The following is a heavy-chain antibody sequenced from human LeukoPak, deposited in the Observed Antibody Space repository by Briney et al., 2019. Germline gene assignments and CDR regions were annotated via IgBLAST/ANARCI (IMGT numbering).Heavy chain of an antibody. Sequence: ASVKVSCKASGYTFTSYGISWVRQAPGQGLEWMGWINPNSDGTNYAQKFQGRVTMTRDTSISTAYMELSRLRSDDTAVYYCARVVSSEDYWGQGTLVTVSS. CDR2: INPNSDGT. V-gene: IGHV1-2*02. D-gene: IGHD2-15*01. CDR1: GYTFTSYG. CDR3: ARVVSSEDY. J-gene: IGHJ4*02.